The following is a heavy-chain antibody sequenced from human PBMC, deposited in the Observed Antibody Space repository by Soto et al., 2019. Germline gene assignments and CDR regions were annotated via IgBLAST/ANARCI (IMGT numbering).Heavy chain of an antibody. CDR1: GGTFSSSD. J-gene: IGHJ4*02. CDR3: ARGLHDYDNTGYHPAYFDS. D-gene: IGHD3-22*01. CDR2: IIPIFSPA. V-gene: IGHV1-69*01. Sequence: QVQLVQSGAEVKKPGSSVKVSCEASGGTFSSSDINWVRQAPGQGLEWMGGIIPIFSPAKYAQKFQGRATITADESTSTAYMELTGLTFDDTAVYYCARGLHDYDNTGYHPAYFDSWGQGTLVTVSS.